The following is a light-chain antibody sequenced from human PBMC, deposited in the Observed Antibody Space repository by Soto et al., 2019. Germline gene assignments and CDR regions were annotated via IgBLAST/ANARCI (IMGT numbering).Light chain of an antibody. CDR2: GAS. J-gene: IGKJ1*01. CDR1: QTVSLSY. CDR3: QQHSHWPPWT. Sequence: EVVLTQSPGTLSLSPGERATLSCRASQTVSLSYLAWYQQKPGQAPRLLIYGASSRATGIPARFSGSGSGTDFTLTISNLEPEDFAVYYCQQHSHWPPWTFGQGTKVDIK. V-gene: IGKV3D-20*02.